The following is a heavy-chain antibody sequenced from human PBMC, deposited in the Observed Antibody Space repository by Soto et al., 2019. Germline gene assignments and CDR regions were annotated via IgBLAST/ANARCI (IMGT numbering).Heavy chain of an antibody. CDR3: ARHRYYYDSSGYYSARYAFDI. Sequence: GESLKISCKGSGCSFTSYWIGWVRQMPGKGLEWMGIIYPGDSDTRYSPYFQGQVTISADKSISTAYLQWSSLKASDTAMYYCARHRYYYDSSGYYSARYAFDIWGQGTMVTVSS. J-gene: IGHJ3*02. V-gene: IGHV5-51*01. D-gene: IGHD3-22*01. CDR1: GCSFTSYW. CDR2: IYPGDSDT.